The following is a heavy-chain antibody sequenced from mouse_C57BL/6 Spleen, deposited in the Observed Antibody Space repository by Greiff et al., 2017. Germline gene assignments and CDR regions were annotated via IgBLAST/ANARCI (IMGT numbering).Heavy chain of an antibody. D-gene: IGHD2-5*01. CDR2: IDPSDSYT. CDR3: ARTNYYSNLDY. Sequence: QVQLQQPGAELVKPGASVKLSCKASGYTFTSYWTQWVKQRPGQGLEWIGEIDPSDSYTNYNQKFKGKATLTVDTSSSTAYMQLSSLTSEDSAVYYCARTNYYSNLDYWGQGTTLTVSS. CDR1: GYTFTSYW. V-gene: IGHV1-50*01. J-gene: IGHJ2*01.